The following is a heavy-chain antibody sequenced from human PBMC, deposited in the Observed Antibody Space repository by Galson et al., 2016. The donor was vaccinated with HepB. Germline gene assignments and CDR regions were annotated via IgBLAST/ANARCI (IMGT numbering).Heavy chain of an antibody. Sequence: SLRLSCAGSGFSFDYYNINWVRQAPGKGLEWVSSITRAAISKNYADSVRGRFTLSRDGADNLIHLQMHNLTVEDTAVYYCARESDLSLWGRGTLVTVSS. CDR1: GFSFDYYN. CDR3: ARESDLSL. CDR2: ITRAAISK. V-gene: IGHV3-21*06. D-gene: IGHD5/OR15-5a*01. J-gene: IGHJ4*02.